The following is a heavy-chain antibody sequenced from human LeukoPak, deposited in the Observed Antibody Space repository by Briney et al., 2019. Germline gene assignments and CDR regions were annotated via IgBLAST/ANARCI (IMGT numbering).Heavy chain of an antibody. CDR3: KSGGAAPGSFDY. V-gene: IGHV3-7*01. CDR1: GFTFSDYY. J-gene: IGHJ4*02. Sequence: GGSLRLSCAASGFTFSDYYMSWIRQAPGKGLEWVANIKYDGNEEYYVDSVKGRFTISRDNAKNSLYLQLNSLRVEDTAVYYCKSGGAAPGSFDYWGQGTLVTVSS. CDR2: IKYDGNEE. D-gene: IGHD1-1*01.